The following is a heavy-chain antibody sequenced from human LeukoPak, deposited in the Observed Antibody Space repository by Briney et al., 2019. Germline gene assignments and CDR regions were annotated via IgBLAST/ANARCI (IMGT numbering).Heavy chain of an antibody. Sequence: GGPLRLSCAASGFIFEDYGMTWVRQAPGKGLEWVSGINGNGGSRGYAASVKGRFTISRDNANNSLYLQMNSLRAEDTALYYCARGSSFHNYWGQGTLVTVSS. CDR2: INGNGGSR. CDR1: GFIFEDYG. V-gene: IGHV3-20*04. D-gene: IGHD6-6*01. J-gene: IGHJ4*02. CDR3: ARGSSFHNY.